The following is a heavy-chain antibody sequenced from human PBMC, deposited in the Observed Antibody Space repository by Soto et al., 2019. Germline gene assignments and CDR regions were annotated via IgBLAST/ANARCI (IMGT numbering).Heavy chain of an antibody. Sequence: GGSLRLSCAASGFTFSSYAMHWVRQAPGKGLEWVAVISYDGSNKYYADSVKGRFTISRDNSKNTLYLQMNSLRAEDTAVYYCARERLEWLSFADWGQGTLVTVDS. J-gene: IGHJ4*02. CDR1: GFTFSSYA. CDR3: ARERLEWLSFAD. D-gene: IGHD3-3*01. V-gene: IGHV3-30-3*01. CDR2: ISYDGSNK.